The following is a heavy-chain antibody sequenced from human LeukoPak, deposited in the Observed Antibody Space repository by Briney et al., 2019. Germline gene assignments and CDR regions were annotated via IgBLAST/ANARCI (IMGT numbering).Heavy chain of an antibody. J-gene: IGHJ4*02. CDR2: IYYSGST. D-gene: IGHD4-17*01. Sequence: PSETLSLTCTVSGVSIRRYYWSWLRQPPGKGLDGVGYIYYSGSTNYNPSLKSRVTISVDTSKNQFSLKLSSVTAADTAVYYCARERAGDYGSFDYWGQGTLVTVSS. V-gene: IGHV4-59*01. CDR3: ARERAGDYGSFDY. CDR1: GVSIRRYY.